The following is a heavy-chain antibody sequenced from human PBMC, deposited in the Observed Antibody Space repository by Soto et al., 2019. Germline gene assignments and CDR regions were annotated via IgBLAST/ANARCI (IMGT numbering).Heavy chain of an antibody. V-gene: IGHV1-18*01. D-gene: IGHD2-15*01. CDR3: ARVLIYCSGGSCPPAH. J-gene: IGHJ4*02. CDR2: INAYNGNK. CDR1: GYTFTSYG. Sequence: GASVKVSCTASGYTFTSYGISWVRQAPGQGLEWMGWINAYNGNKNYAQKLQGRVTMTTDTSTSTAYMELRSLRSDDTAVYYCARVLIYCSGGSCPPAHWGQGTLVTVSS.